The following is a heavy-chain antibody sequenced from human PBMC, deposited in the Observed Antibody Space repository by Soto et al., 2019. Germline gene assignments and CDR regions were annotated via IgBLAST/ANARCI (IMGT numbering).Heavy chain of an antibody. J-gene: IGHJ4*02. CDR1: GFTFSSYW. V-gene: IGHV3-7*01. CDR3: ARESFLVGGSSAGYYFDY. CDR2: IKQDGSEK. Sequence: PGVSLRLSCAASGFTFSSYWMSWVRQAPGKGLEWVANIKQDGSEKYYVDSVKGRFTISRDNAKNSLYLQMNSLRAEDTAVYYCARESFLVGGSSAGYYFDYWGQGTLVTVSS. D-gene: IGHD6-6*01.